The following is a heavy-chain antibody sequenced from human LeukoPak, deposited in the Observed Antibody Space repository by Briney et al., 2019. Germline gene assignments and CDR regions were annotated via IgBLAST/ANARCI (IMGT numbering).Heavy chain of an antibody. CDR1: GGSFSGYY. V-gene: IGHV4-34*01. J-gene: IGHJ4*02. CDR3: ARHVIRKYYGSRSYRGGFDY. Sequence: SETLSLTCAVYGGSFSGYYWGWIRQPPGKGVEWIGEINHSGSTNYNPSLKSRVTISVDTSKDQFSLKLSSVTAADTAVYYCARHVIRKYYGSRSYRGGFDYWGQGTLVTVSS. CDR2: INHSGST. D-gene: IGHD3-10*01.